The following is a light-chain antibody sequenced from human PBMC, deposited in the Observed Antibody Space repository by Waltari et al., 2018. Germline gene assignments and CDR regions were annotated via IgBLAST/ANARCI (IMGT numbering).Light chain of an antibody. V-gene: IGKV3D-15*01. CDR1: QSVGSN. Sequence: IVMTQSPATLSVSPGERATLSCRASQSVGSNLAWYQQKPGQAPRLLIFGASTRATGIAARFSGSGSGTEFTLNISSLQSEDFAVYYCQQYNMWPLTFGQGTKLEIK. CDR3: QQYNMWPLT. CDR2: GAS. J-gene: IGKJ2*01.